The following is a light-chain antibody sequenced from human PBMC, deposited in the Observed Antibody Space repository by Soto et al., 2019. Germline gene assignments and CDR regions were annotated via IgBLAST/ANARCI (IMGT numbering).Light chain of an antibody. V-gene: IGKV1-5*03. J-gene: IGKJ1*01. CDR1: QSISSW. CDR2: KAS. Sequence: DIQMTQSPSTLSASVGDRVTITCRASQSISSWLAWYQQKPGKAPKLLIYKASSLESGVPSRFSGSGSGTEFTRTISSLQPDDFATYYCQQYNSSPWTVGQGTKVEIK. CDR3: QQYNSSPWT.